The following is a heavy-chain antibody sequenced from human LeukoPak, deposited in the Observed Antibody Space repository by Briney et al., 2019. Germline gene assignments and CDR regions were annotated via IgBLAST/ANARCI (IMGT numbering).Heavy chain of an antibody. V-gene: IGHV3-11*01. CDR3: ATDGAGFDT. CDR1: GFTFNDYY. J-gene: IGHJ5*02. CDR2: INIGGTNT. Sequence: GGSLRLSCAAPGFTFNDYYMSWIRQAPGKGLEWLSCINIGGTNTHYADSVKGRFTISRDNAKKSLYLEMNNLRAEDTAVYYCATDGAGFDTWGQGVLVTVSS.